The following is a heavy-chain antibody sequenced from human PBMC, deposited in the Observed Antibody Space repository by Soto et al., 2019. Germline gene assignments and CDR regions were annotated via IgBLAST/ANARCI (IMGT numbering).Heavy chain of an antibody. CDR3: ARDPRGYCSSTRCYGGWFDP. CDR1: GFTFSSYS. V-gene: IGHV3-21*01. D-gene: IGHD2-2*01. J-gene: IGHJ5*02. CDR2: ISSSSSYI. Sequence: PGGSLRLSCAASGFTFSSYSMNWVRQAPGKGLEWVSSISSSSSYIYYADSVKGRFTISRDNAKNSLYLQMNSLRAEDTAVYYCARDPRGYCSSTRCYGGWFDPWGQGTLVTVS.